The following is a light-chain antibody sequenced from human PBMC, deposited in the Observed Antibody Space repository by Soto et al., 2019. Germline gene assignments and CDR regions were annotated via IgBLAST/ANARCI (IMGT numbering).Light chain of an antibody. V-gene: IGKV3-15*01. CDR2: GAS. CDR1: QSVSSN. Sequence: EIVMTQSPATLSVSPGERATLSCRASQSVSSNLAWYQRKPGQAPRLLIYGASIRATGIPARFSGSGSGTEFTLTISSLQSEDFAVYYCQHYNNWLRTFGQGTKVEIK. J-gene: IGKJ1*01. CDR3: QHYNNWLRT.